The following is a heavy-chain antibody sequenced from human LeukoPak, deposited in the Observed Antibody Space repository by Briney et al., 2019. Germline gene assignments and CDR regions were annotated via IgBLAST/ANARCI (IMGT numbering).Heavy chain of an antibody. CDR3: ARSSDSSGYYLGGDAFDI. Sequence: ASVKVSCKASGYTFTGYYMHWVRQAPGQGLEWMGWINPNSGGTNYAPKFQGRVTMTRDTSISTAYMELSRLRSDDTAVYYCARSSDSSGYYLGGDAFDIWGQGTMVTVSS. V-gene: IGHV1-2*02. J-gene: IGHJ3*02. CDR2: INPNSGGT. CDR1: GYTFTGYY. D-gene: IGHD3-22*01.